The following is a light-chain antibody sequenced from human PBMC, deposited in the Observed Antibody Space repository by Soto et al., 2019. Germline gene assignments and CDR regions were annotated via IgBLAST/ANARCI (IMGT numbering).Light chain of an antibody. CDR3: NSYKGSSTYV. Sequence: QSALTQPASVSGSPGQSITISCTGTSSDVGGYHYVSWYQHHPGKAPKLMIYDVSTRPSGVSHRFSGSKSGNTASLTISGRQADDEEDDYCNSYKGSSTYVFGTGTKVTVL. J-gene: IGLJ1*01. CDR1: SSDVGGYHY. CDR2: DVS. V-gene: IGLV2-14*03.